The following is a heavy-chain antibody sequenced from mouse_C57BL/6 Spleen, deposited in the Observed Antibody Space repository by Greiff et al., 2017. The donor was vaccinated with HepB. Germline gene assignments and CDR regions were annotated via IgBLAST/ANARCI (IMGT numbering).Heavy chain of an antibody. D-gene: IGHD4-1*01. J-gene: IGHJ2*01. V-gene: IGHV5-4*01. CDR1: GFTFSSYA. CDR3: ARDEGLGRDFDY. CDR2: ISDGGSYT. Sequence: EVKVVESGGGLVKPGGSLKLSCAASGFTFSSYAMSWVRQTPEKRLEWVATISDGGSYTYYPDNVKGRFTISRDNAKNNLYLQMSHLKSEDTAMYYCARDEGLGRDFDYWGQGTTLTVSS.